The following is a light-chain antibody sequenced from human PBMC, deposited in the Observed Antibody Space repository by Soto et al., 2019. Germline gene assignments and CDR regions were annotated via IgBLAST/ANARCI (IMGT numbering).Light chain of an antibody. CDR2: EDS. CDR1: SSDVGGYIY. CDR3: ASYTSGSTLV. Sequence: QSALTQPASVSGSPGQSITISCTGTSSDVGGYIYVSWYQHYPGKAPKLLIFEDSNRPSGVSNRFSGSKSGNTASLTISGLQAEDEADYYCASYTSGSTLVFGTGTKLTVL. V-gene: IGLV2-14*01. J-gene: IGLJ1*01.